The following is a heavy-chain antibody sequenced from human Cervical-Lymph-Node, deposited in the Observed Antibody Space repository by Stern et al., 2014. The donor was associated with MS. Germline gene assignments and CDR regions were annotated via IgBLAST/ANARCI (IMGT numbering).Heavy chain of an antibody. CDR3: ARDVRGVLFDY. CDR1: GFTFSSYG. V-gene: IGHV3-33*01. D-gene: IGHD3-10*02. J-gene: IGHJ4*02. Sequence: QVQLVESGGGVVQPGRSLRLSCAASGFTFSSYGMHWVRQAPGTGLELVAVIWYDGSNKYYADSVKGRFTISRDNSKNTLYLQMNSLRAEDTAVYYCARDVRGVLFDYWGQGTLVTVSS. CDR2: IWYDGSNK.